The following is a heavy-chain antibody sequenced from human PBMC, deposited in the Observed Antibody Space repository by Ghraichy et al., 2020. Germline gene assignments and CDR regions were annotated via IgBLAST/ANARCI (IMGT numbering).Heavy chain of an antibody. CDR1: GFTFSSYA. J-gene: IGHJ4*02. CDR2: ISYDGSNK. Sequence: GGSLRLSCAASGFTFSSYAMHWVRQAPGKGLEWVAVISYDGSNKYYADSVKGRFTISRDNSKNTLYLQMNSLRAEDTAVYYCARGRASILWWGRKSGFDYWGQGTLVTVSS. V-gene: IGHV3-30*04. CDR3: ARGRASILWWGRKSGFDY. D-gene: IGHD2-21*02.